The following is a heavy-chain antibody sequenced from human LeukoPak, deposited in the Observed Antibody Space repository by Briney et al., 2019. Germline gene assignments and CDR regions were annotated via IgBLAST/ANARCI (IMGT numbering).Heavy chain of an antibody. V-gene: IGHV4-31*11. D-gene: IGHD5-18*01. CDR3: ARNQYSYEVWFDP. Sequence: RPSETLSLTCAVYGGSFSGYYWSWIRQHPGKGLEWIGYIYYSGSTYYNPSLKSRVTISVDTSKNQFPLKLSSVTAADTAVYYCARNQYSYEVWFDPWGQGTLVTVSS. CDR1: GGSFSGYY. J-gene: IGHJ5*02. CDR2: IYYSGST.